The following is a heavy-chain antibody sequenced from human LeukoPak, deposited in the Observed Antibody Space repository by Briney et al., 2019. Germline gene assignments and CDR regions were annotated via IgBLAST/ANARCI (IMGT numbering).Heavy chain of an antibody. CDR2: ITANHGAT. D-gene: IGHD4-17*01. J-gene: IGHJ5*02. Sequence: GGSLRLSCAASGFTFSSFATTWVRQAPGKGLEWVSSITANHGATYNIDSVKGRFTISRDNSQNTMYLQMNSLRAEDTAVYYCTKDPNGNYVGAFDPWGQGTLVTVSS. CDR3: TKDPNGNYVGAFDP. CDR1: GFTFSSFA. V-gene: IGHV3-23*01.